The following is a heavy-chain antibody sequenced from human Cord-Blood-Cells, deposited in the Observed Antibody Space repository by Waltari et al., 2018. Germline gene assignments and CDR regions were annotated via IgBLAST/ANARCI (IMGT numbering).Heavy chain of an antibody. V-gene: IGHV4-30-4*01. D-gene: IGHD1-20*01. CDR3: ARANNWNGDPPYFDY. CDR1: GGSISSGDYY. CDR2: IYYSGST. J-gene: IGHJ4*02. Sequence: QVQLQESGPGLVKPSQTLSLTCTVSGGSISSGDYYWSWIRQPPGKGLEWIGYIYYSGSTYYNPSLKSRVTISVDTSKNQFSLKLSSVTAADTAVYYCARANNWNGDPPYFDYWGQGTLVTVSS.